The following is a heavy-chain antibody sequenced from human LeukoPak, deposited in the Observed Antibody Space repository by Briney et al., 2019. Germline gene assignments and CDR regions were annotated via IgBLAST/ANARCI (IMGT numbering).Heavy chain of an antibody. CDR1: GGSISSYY. V-gene: IGHV4-59*12. D-gene: IGHD6-13*01. Sequence: SETLSLTCTVSGGSISSYYWSWIRQPPGKGLEWIGYIYYSGSTYYNPSLKSRVTISVDTSKNQFSLKLNSVTAADTAVYYCARGRIALFDYWGQGTLVTVSS. CDR2: IYYSGST. CDR3: ARGRIALFDY. J-gene: IGHJ4*02.